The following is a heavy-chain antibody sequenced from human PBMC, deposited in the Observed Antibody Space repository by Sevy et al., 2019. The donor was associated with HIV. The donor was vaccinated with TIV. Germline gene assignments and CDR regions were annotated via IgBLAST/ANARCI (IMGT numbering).Heavy chain of an antibody. CDR1: GGSISSYY. D-gene: IGHD3-22*01. V-gene: IGHV4-4*07. Sequence: SETLSLTCTVSGGSISSYYWSWIRQPAGKGLEWIGRIYTSGSTNYNPSLKSRVTMSVDTSKNQFSLKLSSVTAADTAVYYCARDTWDDSSGRRGHAFDIWGQGTMVTVSS. J-gene: IGHJ3*02. CDR3: ARDTWDDSSGRRGHAFDI. CDR2: IYTSGST.